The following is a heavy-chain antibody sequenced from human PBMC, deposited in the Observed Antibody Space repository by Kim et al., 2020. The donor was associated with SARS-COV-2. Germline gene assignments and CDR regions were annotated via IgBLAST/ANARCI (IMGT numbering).Heavy chain of an antibody. CDR2: IDPSDSYT. CDR3: ASYCSSTSSYDLFDP. CDR1: GHSFTSCW. V-gene: IGHV5-10-1*01. Sequence: GESLKISCKASGHSFTSCWISWVRQMPGKGLEWMGRIDPSDSYTNYSPSFQGHVTISADKSISTAYLQWSSLKASDTAMYYCASYCSSTSSYDLFDPWGQGTLVTVSS. D-gene: IGHD2-2*01. J-gene: IGHJ5*02.